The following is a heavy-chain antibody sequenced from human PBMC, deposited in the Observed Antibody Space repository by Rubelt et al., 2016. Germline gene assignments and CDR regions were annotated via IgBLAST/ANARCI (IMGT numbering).Heavy chain of an antibody. V-gene: IGHV2-5*02. Sequence: QITLKESGPTLVKPTQTLTLTCTFSGFSLSTSGVGVGWIRQPPGKALEWFALIYWDDDKRYSPSLKSRLTITKDTSKNQVVLTMTNMDTMYTATYFGAHRRGGSQVDDVDYWGQGTLVTVSS. CDR1: GFSLSTSGVG. CDR2: IYWDDDK. CDR3: AHRRGGSQVDDVDY. J-gene: IGHJ4*02. D-gene: IGHD1-26*01.